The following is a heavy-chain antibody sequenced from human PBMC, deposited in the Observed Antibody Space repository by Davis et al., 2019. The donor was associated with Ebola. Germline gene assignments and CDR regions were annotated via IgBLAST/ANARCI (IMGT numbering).Heavy chain of an antibody. CDR3: ARVRYCSGGSCFNYFDY. CDR2: INHSGST. Sequence: SETLSLTCAVYGGSFSGYYWSWIRQPPGKGLEWIGEINHSGSTKYNPSLKSLVTISVDTSKNQFSLKLSSVTAADTAVYYCARVRYCSGGSCFNYFDYWGQGTLVTVSS. CDR1: GGSFSGYY. D-gene: IGHD2-15*01. J-gene: IGHJ4*02. V-gene: IGHV4-34*01.